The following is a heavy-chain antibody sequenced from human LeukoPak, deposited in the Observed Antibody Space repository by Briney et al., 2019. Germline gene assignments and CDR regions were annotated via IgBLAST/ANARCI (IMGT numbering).Heavy chain of an antibody. CDR2: ISGSGGST. D-gene: IGHD2-2*01. CDR3: AKDSIVVVPAALDY. J-gene: IGHJ4*02. V-gene: IGHV3-23*01. Sequence: QPGGSLRLSCAASGFTFSSYGMSWVRQAPGKGLEWVSAISGSGGSTYYADSVKGRFTISRDNSKNTLYLQMNSLRAEDTAVYYCAKDSIVVVPAALDYWGQGTLVTVSS. CDR1: GFTFSSYG.